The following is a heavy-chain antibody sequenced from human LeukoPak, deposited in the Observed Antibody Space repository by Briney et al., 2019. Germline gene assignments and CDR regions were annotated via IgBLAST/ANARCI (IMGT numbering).Heavy chain of an antibody. V-gene: IGHV3-23*01. CDR2: ISGSGGST. D-gene: IGHD4-23*01. J-gene: IGHJ3*02. CDR3: AREPAPAFMTTVVTNAFDI. CDR1: GFTFSSYG. Sequence: GGSLRLSCAASGFTFSSYGMSWVRQAPEKGLEWVSAISGSGGSTYYADSVKGRFTISRDNSKNTLYLQMNSLRAEDTAVYYCAREPAPAFMTTVVTNAFDIWGQGTMVTVSS.